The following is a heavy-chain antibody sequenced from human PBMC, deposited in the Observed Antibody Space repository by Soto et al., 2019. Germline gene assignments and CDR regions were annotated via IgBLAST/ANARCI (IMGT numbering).Heavy chain of an antibody. Sequence: EVQLVESGGGLVQPGGSLRLSCAASGFTFSSYWMSWVRQAPGKGLEWVANIKEDGSEEYYVDSVKGRFTIARDNAKNSRYLQMNSLRAEDTAVYYCARDSHYYDNSGPRGYWGQGTLVTVSS. CDR2: IKEDGSEE. J-gene: IGHJ4*02. CDR1: GFTFSSYW. V-gene: IGHV3-7*04. D-gene: IGHD3-22*01. CDR3: ARDSHYYDNSGPRGY.